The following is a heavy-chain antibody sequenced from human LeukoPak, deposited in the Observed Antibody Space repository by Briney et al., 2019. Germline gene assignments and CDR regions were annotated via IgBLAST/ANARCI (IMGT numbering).Heavy chain of an antibody. Sequence: GESLKISCKGSGYSFTSYWIGWVRQMPGKGLEWMGIIYPGDSDTRYSPSFQGQVTISADKSISTAYLQWSSLKASDTAMYYCARMIGLGEVSPYFDYWGQGTLVTVSS. V-gene: IGHV5-51*01. CDR2: IYPGDSDT. CDR3: ARMIGLGEVSPYFDY. J-gene: IGHJ4*02. CDR1: GYSFTSYW. D-gene: IGHD3-16*02.